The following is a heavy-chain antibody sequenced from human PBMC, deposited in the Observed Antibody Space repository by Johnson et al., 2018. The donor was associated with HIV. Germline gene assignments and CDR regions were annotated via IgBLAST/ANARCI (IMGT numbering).Heavy chain of an antibody. V-gene: IGHV3-66*01. CDR1: GFTVSSNY. D-gene: IGHD4-17*01. Sequence: VQLVESGGGVVKPGRSLRLSCAASGFTVSSNYMSWVRQAPGKGLEWVAIIYSGGSTFYADSVKGRFTISRDNSKNTLYLQMNSLRAEDTAVYYCARERRTDYDYDAFDVWGQGTMVTVSS. J-gene: IGHJ3*01. CDR3: ARERRTDYDYDAFDV. CDR2: IYSGGST.